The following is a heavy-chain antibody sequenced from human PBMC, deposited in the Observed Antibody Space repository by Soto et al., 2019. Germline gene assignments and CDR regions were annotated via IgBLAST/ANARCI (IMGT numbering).Heavy chain of an antibody. V-gene: IGHV1-69*12. CDR3: ARTYNSILESSYSDAVDV. J-gene: IGHJ6*02. CDR2: IIPIFGTT. D-gene: IGHD6-13*01. CDR1: GGTFSSYA. Sequence: QVQLVQSGAEVKKPGSSVTVSCKASGGTFSSYAVSWVRQAPGQGLEWMGGIIPIFGTTNYPLKFQGRVSITADQSTSTAYMELSSLTSKGTAVYYCARTYNSILESSYSDAVDVWGQGTTVIVSS.